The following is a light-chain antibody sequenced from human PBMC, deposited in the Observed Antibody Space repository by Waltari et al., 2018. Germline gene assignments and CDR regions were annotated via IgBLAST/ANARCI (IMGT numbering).Light chain of an antibody. V-gene: IGLV2-8*01. CDR1: GSGGS. CDR2: EVS. J-gene: IGLJ1*01. Sequence: QSALTQPPSASGSPGQSVTISCTGTGSGGSVSWYQQLPGKAPKLLISEVSKRPSGGPDRFSGSKSGNTASLTVSGLQAEDEGDYYCSSDAVSNNFYDFGSGTKVTVL. CDR3: SSDAVSNNFYD.